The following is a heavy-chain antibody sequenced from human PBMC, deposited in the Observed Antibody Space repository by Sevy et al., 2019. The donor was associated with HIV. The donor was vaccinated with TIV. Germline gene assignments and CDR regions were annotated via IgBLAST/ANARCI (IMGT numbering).Heavy chain of an antibody. CDR1: GGSVSSDNYY. J-gene: IGHJ5*02. CDR3: AREAGYCSNGVCYTGWFDP. Sequence: SETLSLTCAVSGGSVSSDNYYWTWIRQHPGKGLEWIGYIYPLCSTSSNPSLKSRVTISVDTSKNQFSLKLRSVTAADTAVYFCAREAGYCSNGVCYTGWFDPWGQGTLVTVSS. CDR2: IYPLCST. D-gene: IGHD2-8*01. V-gene: IGHV4-31*11.